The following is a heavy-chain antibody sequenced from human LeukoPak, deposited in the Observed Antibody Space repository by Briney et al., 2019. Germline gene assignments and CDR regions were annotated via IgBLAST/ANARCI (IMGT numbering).Heavy chain of an antibody. CDR2: TYYRSKGNN. Sequence: SQTLSLTCAISGDSVSSNSAAWNWIRQSPSRGLEWLGRTYYRSKGNNDYAVSVKSRITINADTSKNQFSLHLKSVTPEDTAVYYCARVGPLLRSTLYALDVWGQGTTVTVSS. CDR1: GDSVSSNSAA. J-gene: IGHJ6*02. CDR3: ARVGPLLRSTLYALDV. V-gene: IGHV6-1*01. D-gene: IGHD3-3*01.